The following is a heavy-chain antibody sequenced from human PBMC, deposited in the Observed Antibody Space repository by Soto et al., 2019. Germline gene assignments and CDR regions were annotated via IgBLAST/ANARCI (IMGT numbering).Heavy chain of an antibody. CDR2: IKQDGSEK. J-gene: IGHJ3*02. D-gene: IGHD6-19*01. V-gene: IGHV3-7*01. CDR1: GFTFSSYW. CDR3: ANHRTVAVIWVDAFDI. Sequence: EVQLVESGGGLVQPGGSLRLSRAASGFTFSSYWMSWVRQAPGKGLEWVANIKQDGSEKYYVDSVKGRFTISRDNAKNSLYLQMNSLRAEDTAVYYCANHRTVAVIWVDAFDIWGQGTMVTVSS.